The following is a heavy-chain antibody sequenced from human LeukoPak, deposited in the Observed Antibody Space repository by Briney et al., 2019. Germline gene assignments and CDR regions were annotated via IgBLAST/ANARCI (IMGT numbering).Heavy chain of an antibody. CDR2: INPDSGGA. V-gene: IGHV1-2*02. CDR3: ARGSYHYDSSDYCYGMDV. D-gene: IGHD3-22*01. CDR1: GYTFTGYY. Sequence: ASVKVSCKASGYTFTGYYMHWVRQAPGQGLEWMGWINPDSGGANFAQNFQGRVTMTRETSITTTYMELSSLRSDDTAVYYCARGSYHYDSSDYCYGMDVWGQGTAVTVSS. J-gene: IGHJ6*02.